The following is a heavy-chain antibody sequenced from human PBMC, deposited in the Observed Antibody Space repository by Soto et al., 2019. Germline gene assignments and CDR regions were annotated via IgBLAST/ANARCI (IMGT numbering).Heavy chain of an antibody. CDR1: GDSVSSNSAI. CDR2: TYYTSKWYN. V-gene: IGHV6-1*01. J-gene: IGHJ6*02. CDR3: ARDTTYSSSWYDYYGMDV. Sequence: PSQTLSLTCAISGDSVSSNSAIWNWFRQSPSRGLEWLGRTYYTSKWYNDYAVSVKSRISINPDTSKNQFSLKLSSVTAADTAVYYCARDTTYSSSWYDYYGMDVWGQGTTVTVSS. D-gene: IGHD6-13*01.